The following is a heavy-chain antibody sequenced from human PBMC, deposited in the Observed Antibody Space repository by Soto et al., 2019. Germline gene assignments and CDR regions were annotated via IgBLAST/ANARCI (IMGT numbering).Heavy chain of an antibody. Sequence: GGSLRLSCAASGFTVSSNYMSWVRQAPGKGLEWVSVIYSGGSTYYADSVKGRFTISRDNSKNTLYLQMNSLRAEDTAVYYCARDNKDDPARYCSGGSCYVWAFDIWGQGTMVTVSS. CDR2: IYSGGST. CDR3: ARDNKDDPARYCSGGSCYVWAFDI. D-gene: IGHD2-15*01. V-gene: IGHV3-66*01. J-gene: IGHJ3*02. CDR1: GFTVSSNY.